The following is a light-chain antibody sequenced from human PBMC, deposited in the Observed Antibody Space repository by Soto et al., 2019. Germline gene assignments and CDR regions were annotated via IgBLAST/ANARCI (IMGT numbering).Light chain of an antibody. J-gene: IGLJ1*01. CDR1: TSDVGGYNY. Sequence: QSVLTQPASVSGSPGQSITISRTGTTSDVGGYNYVSWYQHYPGKAPKLMIYDVSSRPSGVSDRFSGSKSGNTASLTISGLQAEDEADYYCSSFRSSSTYVFGTGTKVTVL. CDR2: DVS. CDR3: SSFRSSSTYV. V-gene: IGLV2-14*03.